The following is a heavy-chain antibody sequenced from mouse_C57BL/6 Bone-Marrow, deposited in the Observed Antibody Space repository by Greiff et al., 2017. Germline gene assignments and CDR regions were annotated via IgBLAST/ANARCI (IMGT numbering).Heavy chain of an antibody. J-gene: IGHJ2*01. CDR1: GYTFTSYD. Sequence: VQLQESGPELVKPWASVKLSCKASGYTFTSYDINCVKQRPGQGLEWNGWIFPRDGSTKYNEKFKGKATLTVDTSSSTAYMELHILTSEDSAVYFCARGGYYRGRNYFDYWGQGTTLTVSS. CDR2: IFPRDGST. D-gene: IGHD2-3*01. V-gene: IGHV1-85*01. CDR3: ARGGYYRGRNYFDY.